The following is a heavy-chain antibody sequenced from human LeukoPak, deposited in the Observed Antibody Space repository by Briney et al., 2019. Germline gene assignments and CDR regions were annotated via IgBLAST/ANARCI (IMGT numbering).Heavy chain of an antibody. CDR1: GYTFTGYY. CDR2: INANNGNK. Sequence: ASVKVSCKASGYTFTGYYMHWVRQAPGQGLEWMGWINANNGNKNYAQKFEGRVTMTTYTSTTTAYLEMRSLSADDTAVYYCASDGPPSELSLDSWGQGTLVTVSS. CDR3: ASDGPPSELSLDS. V-gene: IGHV1-18*04. J-gene: IGHJ4*02. D-gene: IGHD1-7*01.